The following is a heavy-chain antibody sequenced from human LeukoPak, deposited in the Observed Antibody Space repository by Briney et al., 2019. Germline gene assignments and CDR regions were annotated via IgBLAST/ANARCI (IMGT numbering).Heavy chain of an antibody. CDR1: GFTFSSYA. CDR2: ISGSGGST. V-gene: IGHV3-23*01. Sequence: GGSLRLSCEASGFTFSSYAMSWVRQAPGKGLEWVSAISGSGGSTYYADSVKGRFTISRDNSKNTLYLQMNSLRAEDTAVYYCAKDSGYSSSWYLANWGQGTLVTVSS. D-gene: IGHD6-13*01. CDR3: AKDSGYSSSWYLAN. J-gene: IGHJ4*02.